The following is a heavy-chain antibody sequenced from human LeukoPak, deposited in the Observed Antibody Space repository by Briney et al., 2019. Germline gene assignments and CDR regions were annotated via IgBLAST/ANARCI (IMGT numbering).Heavy chain of an antibody. V-gene: IGHV3-30*02. CDR3: AKAAKVMVRSKNWFDP. D-gene: IGHD3-10*01. CDR1: GFTFSSYG. CDR2: IRYDGSNK. Sequence: PGGSLRLSCAASGFTFSSYGMHWVRQAPGKGLEWVAFIRYDGSNKYYADSVKGRFTISRDNSKNTLYLQMNSLRAEDTAVYYCAKAAKVMVRSKNWFDPWGQGTLVTVSS. J-gene: IGHJ5*02.